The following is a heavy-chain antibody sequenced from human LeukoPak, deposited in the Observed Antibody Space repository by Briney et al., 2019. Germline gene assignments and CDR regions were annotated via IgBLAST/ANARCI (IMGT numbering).Heavy chain of an antibody. CDR2: ISSSSSYI. Sequence: GGSLRLSCAASGFTFSSYSMNWVRQAPGKGLEWVSSISSSSSYIYYADSVKGRFTISRDNAKNPLYLQMNSLRAEDTAVYYCAKVWTTVTTRHFQHWGQGTLVTVSS. CDR1: GFTFSSYS. CDR3: AKVWTTVTTRHFQH. D-gene: IGHD4-17*01. J-gene: IGHJ1*01. V-gene: IGHV3-21*04.